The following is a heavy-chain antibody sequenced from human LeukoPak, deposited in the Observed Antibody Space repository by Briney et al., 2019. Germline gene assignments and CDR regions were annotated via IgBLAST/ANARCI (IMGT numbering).Heavy chain of an antibody. D-gene: IGHD3-22*01. CDR3: TTDRPDSSGYPYFDY. CDR2: IKSKTDGGTT. J-gene: IGHJ4*02. CDR1: GFPFRNAW. V-gene: IGHV3-15*01. Sequence: GSLGPSFAASGFPFRNAWMSWVRPAPGKGPEWVGRIKSKTDGGTTDYAAPVKGRFTISRDDSKNTLYLQMNSLKTEDTAVYYCTTDRPDSSGYPYFDYWGQGTLVTVSS.